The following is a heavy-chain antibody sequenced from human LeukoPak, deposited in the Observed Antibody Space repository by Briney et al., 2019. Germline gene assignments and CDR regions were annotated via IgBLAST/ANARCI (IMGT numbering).Heavy chain of an antibody. J-gene: IGHJ4*02. CDR2: MYYRGNT. V-gene: IGHV4-39*07. D-gene: IGHD1-7*01. Sequence: NTSETLSLTCTVSGGSISTITYYWGWIRQPPGKGLEWVGHMYYRGNTFYNPSLKSRVTISVDTSKNQFCLKLRSVTAADTAVYYCARLYGNYQNYFDSWGQGTLVTVSS. CDR1: GGSISTITYY. CDR3: ARLYGNYQNYFDS.